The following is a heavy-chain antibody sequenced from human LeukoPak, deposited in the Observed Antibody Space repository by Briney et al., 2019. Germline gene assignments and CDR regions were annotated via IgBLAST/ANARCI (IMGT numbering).Heavy chain of an antibody. V-gene: IGHV3-48*03. D-gene: IGHD3-9*01. Sequence: GGSLRLSCAASGFTFSSYEMNWVRQAPGKGLEWVSYISSSGSTIYYADSVKGRFTISRDNAKNSLYLQMNSLRAEDTAVYYCARDGENYDILTGYYNKGFDYWGQGTLVTVSS. CDR2: ISSSGSTI. CDR3: ARDGENYDILTGYYNKGFDY. J-gene: IGHJ4*02. CDR1: GFTFSSYE.